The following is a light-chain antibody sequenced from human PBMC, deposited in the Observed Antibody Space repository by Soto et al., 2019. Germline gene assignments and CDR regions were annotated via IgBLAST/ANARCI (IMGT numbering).Light chain of an antibody. CDR3: QQHSSWP. V-gene: IGKV3-11*01. CDR2: DAS. CDR1: QSVNSF. Sequence: EIVLTQSPATLSLSPGERATLSCRASQSVNSFLAWYQQKPGQAPRLLIYDASNRATGIPARFSGSGSGTDFTLTISSLEPEDYAVYYCQQHSSWPFAQVTK. J-gene: IGKJ1*01.